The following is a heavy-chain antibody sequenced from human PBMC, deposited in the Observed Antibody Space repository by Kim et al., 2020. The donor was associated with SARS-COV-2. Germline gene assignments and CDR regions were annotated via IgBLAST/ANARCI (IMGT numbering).Heavy chain of an antibody. CDR1: GGSISSSSYY. V-gene: IGHV4-39*01. Sequence: SETLSLTCTVSGGSISSSSYYWGWIRQPPGKGLEWIGSIYYSGSTYYNPSLKSRVTISVDTSKNQFSLKLSSVTAADTAVYYCARHSYTRYYDSSGDFDYWGQGTLVTVSS. D-gene: IGHD3-22*01. CDR3: ARHSYTRYYDSSGDFDY. CDR2: IYYSGST. J-gene: IGHJ4*02.